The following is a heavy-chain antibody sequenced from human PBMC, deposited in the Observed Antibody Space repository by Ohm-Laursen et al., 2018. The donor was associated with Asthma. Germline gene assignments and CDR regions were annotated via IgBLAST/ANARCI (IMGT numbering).Heavy chain of an antibody. CDR2: IYYSGST. J-gene: IGHJ6*02. CDR3: ARGSISGMDV. V-gene: IGHV4-61*01. Sequence: SETLSLTCTVSGGSVSSGSYYWSWIRQPPGKGLEWIGYIYYSGSTNYNPSLKSRVTISVDTSKNQFSLKLSSVTAADTAVYYCARGSISGMDVWGQGTTVTVSS. CDR1: GGSVSSGSYY. D-gene: IGHD3-10*01.